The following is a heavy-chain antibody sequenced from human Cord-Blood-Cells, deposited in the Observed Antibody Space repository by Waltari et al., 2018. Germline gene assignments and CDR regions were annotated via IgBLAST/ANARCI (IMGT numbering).Heavy chain of an antibody. CDR1: GDSVPTTSAA. V-gene: IGHV6-1*01. D-gene: IGHD6-6*01. Sequence: QVQLQQSGPGLVKHSQTLPPPCAISGDSVPTTSAAWNWIRQSTSGGLEWLGRTYYRSKWYNDYAVSVKSRITSNPDTSKNQFSLQLNSVTPEDTAVYYCARDQYSSSSDAFDIWGQGTMVTVSS. CDR3: ARDQYSSSSDAFDI. CDR2: TYYRSKWYN. J-gene: IGHJ3*02.